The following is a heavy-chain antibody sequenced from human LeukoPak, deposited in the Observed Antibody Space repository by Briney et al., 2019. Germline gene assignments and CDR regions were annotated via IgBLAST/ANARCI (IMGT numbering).Heavy chain of an antibody. V-gene: IGHV3-33*01. D-gene: IGHD3-9*01. CDR2: IWYDGSNK. CDR1: GSTFSSYG. Sequence: GGSLRLSCAASGSTFSSYGMHWVRQAPGKGLEWVAVIWYDGSNKYYADSVKGRFTISRDNSKNTLYLQMNSLRAEDTAVYYCARDGGDILTGYEYYFDYWGQGTLVTVSS. J-gene: IGHJ4*02. CDR3: ARDGGDILTGYEYYFDY.